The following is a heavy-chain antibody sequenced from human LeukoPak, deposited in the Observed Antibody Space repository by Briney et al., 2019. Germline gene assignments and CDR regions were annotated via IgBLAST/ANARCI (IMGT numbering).Heavy chain of an antibody. CDR1: GFTFSSYG. Sequence: GRSLRLSCAASGFTFSSYGIHWVRQAPDKGLEWVAVISYDGRNKYYGDSVKGRFTISRDNSKNTLYLQMNSLRPEDTAVYYCMRGRYGGYLDYWGQGTLVTVSS. V-gene: IGHV3-30*04. J-gene: IGHJ4*02. CDR2: ISYDGRNK. D-gene: IGHD5-12*01. CDR3: MRGRYGGYLDY.